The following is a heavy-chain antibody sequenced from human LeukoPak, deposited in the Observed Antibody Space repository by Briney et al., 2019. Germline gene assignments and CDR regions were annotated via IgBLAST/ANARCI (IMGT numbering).Heavy chain of an antibody. Sequence: ASVKVSCKASGYTFTSYAMHWVRQAPGQRLEWMGWINAGNGNTKYSQKSQGRVTITRDTSASTAYMELSSLRSEDTAVYYCARSSGWYNFDYWGQGTLVTVSS. V-gene: IGHV1-3*01. CDR3: ARSSGWYNFDY. CDR2: INAGNGNT. CDR1: GYTFTSYA. D-gene: IGHD6-19*01. J-gene: IGHJ4*02.